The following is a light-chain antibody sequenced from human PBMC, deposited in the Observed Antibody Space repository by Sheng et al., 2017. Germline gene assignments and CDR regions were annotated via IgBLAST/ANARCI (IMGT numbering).Light chain of an antibody. CDR1: KLGDKY. J-gene: IGLJ3*02. V-gene: IGLV3-1*01. CDR2: QDS. Sequence: SYELIQPPSVSVSPGQTASITCSGDKLGDKYACWYQQKPGQSPVLVIFQDSKRPSGIPERFSGSNSGNTATLTISGTQPLDEADYYCLASASTAVVFGGGTEADRP. CDR3: LASASTAVV.